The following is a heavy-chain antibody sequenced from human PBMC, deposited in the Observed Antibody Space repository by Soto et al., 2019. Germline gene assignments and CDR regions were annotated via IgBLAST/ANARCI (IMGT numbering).Heavy chain of an antibody. CDR3: ANHRGFLVTQYFFDY. Sequence: GYLRLSCAASGFTFKNYAVSWFRQAPLKVLEWVSSISNSGGSTYYADSVQGRFTISRDNSKNTLSLQMNSLRAEDTAIYYCANHRGFLVTQYFFDYWGQGTLVTVSS. V-gene: IGHV3-23*01. CDR1: GFTFKNYA. CDR2: ISNSGGST. J-gene: IGHJ4*02. D-gene: IGHD2-21*02.